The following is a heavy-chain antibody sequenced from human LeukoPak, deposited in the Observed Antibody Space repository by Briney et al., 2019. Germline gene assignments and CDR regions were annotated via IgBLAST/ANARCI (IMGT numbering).Heavy chain of an antibody. CDR1: GFTFSSYG. CDR2: ISYDGSNK. J-gene: IGHJ4*02. D-gene: IGHD3-16*01. CDR3: ATVLSYYFDY. Sequence: GGSLRLSCAASGFTFSSYGMHWVRQAPGKGLEWVAVISYDGSNKYYADSVKGRFTISRGNSKNTLYLQMNSLRAEDTAVYYCATVLSYYFDYWGQGTLATVSS. V-gene: IGHV3-30*03.